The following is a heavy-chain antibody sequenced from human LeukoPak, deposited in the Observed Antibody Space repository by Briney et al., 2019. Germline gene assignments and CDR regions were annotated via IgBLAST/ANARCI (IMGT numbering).Heavy chain of an antibody. V-gene: IGHV1-18*01. CDR1: GYTFTSYG. CDR3: ARGPQPIAVGIYFDY. J-gene: IGHJ4*02. D-gene: IGHD6-19*01. Sequence: GASVKVSCKASGYTFTSYGISWVRQAPGQGLEWMGWISAYNGNTNYAQKLQGRVTMTTDTSTSTAYMELSSLRSEDTAVYYCARGPQPIAVGIYFDYWGQGTLVTVSS. CDR2: ISAYNGNT.